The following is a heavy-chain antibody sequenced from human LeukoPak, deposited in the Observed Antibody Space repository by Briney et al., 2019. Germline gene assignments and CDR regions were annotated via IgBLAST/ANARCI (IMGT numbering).Heavy chain of an antibody. Sequence: GGSLRLSCAASGFTFSTYGMTWVRQAPGRGLEGVSAISGSAARTFYADSVKGRLTISRDNSKNTLSLQMNSLRAEDTAVYYCAKRGPGSPESGKYYFDYWGQGTLVSVSS. CDR2: ISGSAART. J-gene: IGHJ4*02. D-gene: IGHD3-10*01. CDR1: GFTFSTYG. V-gene: IGHV3-23*01. CDR3: AKRGPGSPESGKYYFDY.